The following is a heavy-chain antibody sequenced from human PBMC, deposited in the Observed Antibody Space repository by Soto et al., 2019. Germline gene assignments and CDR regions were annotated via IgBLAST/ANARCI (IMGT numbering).Heavy chain of an antibody. V-gene: IGHV3-7*01. J-gene: IGHJ6*02. Sequence: GGSLRLSCAASGFTFSSYWMSWVRQAPGKGLEWVANIKQDGSEKYYVDSVKGRFTISRDTAKNSLYLQMNSLRAEDTAVYYCARADTVWPYYYGSGFMDVWGQGTTVTVSS. D-gene: IGHD3-10*01. CDR1: GFTFSSYW. CDR2: IKQDGSEK. CDR3: ARADTVWPYYYGSGFMDV.